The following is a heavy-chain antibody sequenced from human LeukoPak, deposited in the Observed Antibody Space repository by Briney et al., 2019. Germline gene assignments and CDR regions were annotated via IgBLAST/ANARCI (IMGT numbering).Heavy chain of an antibody. V-gene: IGHV3-7*01. CDR2: IRQDGRVK. D-gene: IGHD4-23*01. CDR3: ARDRDDGGFDY. CDR1: GFTFPNYW. Sequence: GGSLRLSCVASGFTFPNYWMSWVRQAPEKGLEWVANIRQDGRVKQYVDSMKGRFTISRDNAKNSLYLQMNSLRAEDTAVYYCARDRDDGGFDYWGQGILVTVSS. J-gene: IGHJ4*02.